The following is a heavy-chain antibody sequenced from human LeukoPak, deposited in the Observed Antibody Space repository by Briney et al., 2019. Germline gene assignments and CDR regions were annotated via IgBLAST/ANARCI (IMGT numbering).Heavy chain of an antibody. CDR1: GFIFSSYD. CDR2: ISRAGDRT. J-gene: IGHJ3*01. CDR3: AVGESFAFDV. V-gene: IGHV3-23*01. D-gene: IGHD1-26*01. Sequence: GGSLRLSCVGSGFIFSSYDMSWVRQAPGKGLEWVSSISRAGDRTYYEDSVKGRFTIPRDNSRNTMYLQRNSLRAEDTAVYYWAVGESFAFDVWGQGTMVTVSS.